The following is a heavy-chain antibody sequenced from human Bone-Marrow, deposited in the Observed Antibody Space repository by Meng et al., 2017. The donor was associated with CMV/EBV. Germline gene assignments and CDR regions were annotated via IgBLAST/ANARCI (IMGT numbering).Heavy chain of an antibody. CDR3: ARDSRYCSSTSCYTGIDY. Sequence: ASVKVSCKASGYTFTSYYMHWVRQAPGQGLEWMGIINPSDGSTSYAQKFQGRVTMTRDTSTSTVYMELSSLRSEDTAVYYCARDSRYCSSTSCYTGIDYWGQGTLVTVSS. V-gene: IGHV1-46*01. J-gene: IGHJ4*02. D-gene: IGHD2-2*02. CDR1: GYTFTSYY. CDR2: INPSDGST.